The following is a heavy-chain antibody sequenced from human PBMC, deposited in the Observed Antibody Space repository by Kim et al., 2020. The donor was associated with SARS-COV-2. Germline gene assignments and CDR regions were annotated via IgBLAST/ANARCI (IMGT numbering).Heavy chain of an antibody. CDR3: ARECSKGGGVIACMDV. Sequence: GGSLRLSCAASGFTFSSYSMNWVRQAPGKGLEWVSSISSSSSYIYYADSVKGRFTISRDNAKNSLYLQMNSLRAEDTAVYYCARECSKGGGVIACMDVWGQGTTVTVSS. D-gene: IGHD3-16*01. CDR2: ISSSSSYI. V-gene: IGHV3-21*01. CDR1: GFTFSSYS. J-gene: IGHJ6*02.